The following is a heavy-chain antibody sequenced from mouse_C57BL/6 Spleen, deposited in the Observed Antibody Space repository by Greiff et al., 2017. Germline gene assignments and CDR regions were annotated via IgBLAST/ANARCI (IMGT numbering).Heavy chain of an antibody. Sequence: VQLQQPGAELVKPGASVKLSCKASGYTFTSYWMQWVKQRPGQGLEWIGEIDPSDSYTNYNQKFKGKATLTVDTSSSTTYMQLSSLTSDDSAVYYCARGIRSDAMDYWGQGTSVTVSS. V-gene: IGHV1-50*01. CDR3: ARGIRSDAMDY. CDR1: GYTFTSYW. CDR2: IDPSDSYT. J-gene: IGHJ4*01. D-gene: IGHD5-2*01.